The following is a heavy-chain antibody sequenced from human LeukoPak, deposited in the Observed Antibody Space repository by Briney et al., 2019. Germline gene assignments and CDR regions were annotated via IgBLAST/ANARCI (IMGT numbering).Heavy chain of an antibody. CDR3: ADGVGIFSVGRD. CDR2: ISWNSGSI. Sequence: GGSLRLSCAASGFTFDDYAMHWVRHAPGKGLEWVSGISWNSGSIGYADSVKGRFTISRDNAKNSLYLQMNSLRAEDTALYYCADGVGIFSVGRDWGQGTLVTVSS. J-gene: IGHJ4*02. CDR1: GFTFDDYA. V-gene: IGHV3-9*01. D-gene: IGHD2-15*01.